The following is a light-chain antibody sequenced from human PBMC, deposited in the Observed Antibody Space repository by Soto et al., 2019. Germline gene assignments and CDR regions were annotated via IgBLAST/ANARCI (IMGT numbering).Light chain of an antibody. Sequence: DIQMTQSPSSLSASVGDRVTITCRASQSISSYLNWYQQKPGKAPKLLIYAASSLQSGVPSRFRGSGSGTNFTLTISTLQPEDFATYSCQQSYSTPRTFGQGTQVEIK. CDR3: QQSYSTPRT. CDR2: AAS. J-gene: IGKJ1*01. V-gene: IGKV1-39*01. CDR1: QSISSY.